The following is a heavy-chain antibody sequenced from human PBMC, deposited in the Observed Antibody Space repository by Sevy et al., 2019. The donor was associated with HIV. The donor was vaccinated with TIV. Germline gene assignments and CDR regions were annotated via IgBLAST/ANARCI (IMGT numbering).Heavy chain of an antibody. D-gene: IGHD4-17*01. J-gene: IGHJ4*02. CDR3: TRGRRVYADYGVDY. CDR2: IRSEVYGGTT. V-gene: IGHV3-49*03. CDR1: GFTFGEYS. Sequence: GGSLRLSCTASGFTFGEYSMSWFRQAPGKGLEWVSFIRSEVYGGTTEYAASVKGRFTISRDDSKSIAYLQMSSLKTEDTAVYYCTRGRRVYADYGVDYWGQGTLVTVSP.